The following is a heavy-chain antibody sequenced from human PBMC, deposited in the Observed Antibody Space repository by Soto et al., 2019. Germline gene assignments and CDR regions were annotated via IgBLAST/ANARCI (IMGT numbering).Heavy chain of an antibody. CDR3: ARGVKEARGLGPYYYGMDV. D-gene: IGHD1-26*01. Sequence: SETLSLTCTVSGGSISRGDYSWSWIRQPTGKGLEWIGYIYYSGSTYYNPSLKSRVTISVDRSKNQFSLKLSSVTAADTAVYYCARGVKEARGLGPYYYGMDVWGQGTTVTVSS. J-gene: IGHJ6*02. CDR1: GGSISRGDYS. V-gene: IGHV4-30-4*08. CDR2: IYYSGST.